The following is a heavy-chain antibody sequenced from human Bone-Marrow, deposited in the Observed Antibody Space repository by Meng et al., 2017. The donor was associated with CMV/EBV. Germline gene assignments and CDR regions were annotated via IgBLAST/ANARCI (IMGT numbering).Heavy chain of an antibody. CDR1: GGSISSSHY. CDR3: ARDGRYCSGGSCYSF. J-gene: IGHJ4*02. D-gene: IGHD2-15*01. CDR2: IYYSGTA. Sequence: SETLSLTCSVSGGSISSSHYWGWIRQSPGKGLEWIGSIYYSGTAYYNPSLKSRVTISVDTSRNQFSLRLTSVTAADTAVYYCARDGRYCSGGSCYSFWGQGTLVTVSS. V-gene: IGHV4-39*07.